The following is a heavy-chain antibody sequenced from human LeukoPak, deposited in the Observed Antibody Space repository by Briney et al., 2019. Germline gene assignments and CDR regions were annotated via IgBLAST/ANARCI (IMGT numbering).Heavy chain of an antibody. CDR3: VKHDSSSWYSPFDF. CDR2: ISGSGGST. V-gene: IGHV3-23*01. D-gene: IGHD6-13*01. J-gene: IGHJ4*02. CDR1: GFTVSNNF. Sequence: GGSLRLSCAASGFTVSNNFMSWVRQAPGKGLDWVSSISGSGGSTYYADSVKGRFTISRDNAENTLYLQMNSLRADDTAVYHCVKHDSSSWYSPFDFWGQGTLVTVSS.